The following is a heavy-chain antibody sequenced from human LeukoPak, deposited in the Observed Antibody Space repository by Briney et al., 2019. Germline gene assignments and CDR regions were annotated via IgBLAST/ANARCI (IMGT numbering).Heavy chain of an antibody. V-gene: IGHV3-30*04. J-gene: IGHJ3*02. D-gene: IGHD3-9*01. Sequence: AGGSLRLSCAASGFTFSSYAMHWVRQAPGKGLEWVAVISYDGSNKYYADSVKGRFTISRDNSKNTLYLQMNSLRAEDAAVYYCARDWYDNSDAFDIWGQGTMVTVSS. CDR1: GFTFSSYA. CDR3: ARDWYDNSDAFDI. CDR2: ISYDGSNK.